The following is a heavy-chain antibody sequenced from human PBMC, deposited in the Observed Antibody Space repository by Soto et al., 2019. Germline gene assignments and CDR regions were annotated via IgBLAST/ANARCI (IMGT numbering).Heavy chain of an antibody. CDR3: AKNRAGNGPQYFDY. D-gene: IGHD3-10*01. CDR1: GFTFSSYS. J-gene: IGHJ4*02. V-gene: IGHV3-21*04. Sequence: TGGSLRLSCAASGFTFSSYSMNWVRQAPGKGLEWVSSISSSSSYIYYADSVKGRFTISRDDSKNTLSLEMNSLRAEDTAVYYCAKNRAGNGPQYFDYWGQGTLVTVSS. CDR2: ISSSSSYI.